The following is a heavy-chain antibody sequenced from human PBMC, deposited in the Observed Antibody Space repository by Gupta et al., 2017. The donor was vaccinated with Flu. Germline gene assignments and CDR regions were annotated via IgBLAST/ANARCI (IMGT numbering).Heavy chain of an antibody. CDR1: GFTFSSYS. V-gene: IGHV3-21*01. D-gene: IGHD1-26*01. CDR2: ISSSSSYI. J-gene: IGHJ4*02. CDR3: VLALGSGGYWY. Sequence: EVQLVESGGGLVKPGGSLSLSCAASGFTFSSYSMNWVRQAPGKGLEWVSSISSSSSYIDDADSVKGRFTISRDNAKNSLYLQMNSLRAEDTAVYYCVLALGSGGYWYWGQGTLVTVCS.